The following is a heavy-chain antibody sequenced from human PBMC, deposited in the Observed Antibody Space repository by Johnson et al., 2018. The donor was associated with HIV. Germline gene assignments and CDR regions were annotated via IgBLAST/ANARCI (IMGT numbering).Heavy chain of an antibody. V-gene: IGHV3-13*01. D-gene: IGHD2-15*01. CDR1: EFTFSTYD. Sequence: VQLVESGGGLEQPGGSLRLSCAASEFTFSTYDTHWVRQVTGKRLQWVPVIGDGAGDADSLGSVRGRFTISRENAKNSLYLQMNSLRAEDTAVYYCAAKTLLHAFDICGQGTMVTVSS. J-gene: IGHJ3*02. CDR2: IGDGAGDA. CDR3: AAKTLLHAFDI.